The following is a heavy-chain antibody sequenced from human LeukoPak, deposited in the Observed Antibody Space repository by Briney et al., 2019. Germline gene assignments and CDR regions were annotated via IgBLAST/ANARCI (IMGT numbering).Heavy chain of an antibody. CDR2: IYYSGST. V-gene: IGHV4-39*07. CDR1: GGSISSSSYY. J-gene: IGHJ4*02. CDR3: ARESNYYDSSGYFDY. D-gene: IGHD3-22*01. Sequence: SETLSLTCTVSGGSISSSSYYWGWIRQPPGKGLEWIGSIYYSGSTYYNPSLKSRVTISVDTSKNQFSLKLSSVTAADTAVYYCARESNYYDSSGYFDYWAREPWSPSPQ.